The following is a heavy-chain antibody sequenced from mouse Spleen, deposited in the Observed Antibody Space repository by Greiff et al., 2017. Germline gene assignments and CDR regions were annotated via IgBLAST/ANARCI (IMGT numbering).Heavy chain of an antibody. D-gene: IGHD1-1*01. CDR1: GYTFTSYW. CDR2: IYPDTGIT. CDR3: TRYYYGSTYNMDY. J-gene: IGHJ2*01. V-gene: IGHV1-64*01. Sequence: QVQLQQPGAELLKPGASVKLSCKASGYTFTSYWIHWVKQRPGQGLEWIGMIYPDTGITNYNENFTNMATLTIDKSSSTACMKISSLTSEDAAFYYCTRYYYGSTYNMDYWGQGTTLTVSS.